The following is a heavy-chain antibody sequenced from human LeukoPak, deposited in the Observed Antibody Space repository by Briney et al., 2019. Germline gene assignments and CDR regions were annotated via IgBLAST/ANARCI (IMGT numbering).Heavy chain of an antibody. J-gene: IGHJ5*02. CDR3: ARGARAPRAAAGRPCWFDP. CDR1: GYTFTSYD. CDR2: MNPNSGNT. V-gene: IGHV1-8*03. Sequence: ASVKVSCKASGYTFTSYDINWVRQATGQGLEWMGWMNPNSGNTGYAQKFQGRVTITRNTSISTAYMELSSLRSEDTAVYCCARGARAPRAAAGRPCWFDPWGQGTLVTVSS. D-gene: IGHD6-13*01.